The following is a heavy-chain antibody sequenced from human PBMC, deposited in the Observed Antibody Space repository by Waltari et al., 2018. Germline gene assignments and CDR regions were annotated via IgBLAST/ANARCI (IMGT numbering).Heavy chain of an antibody. CDR3: ARVPLTGYYNGAFDI. Sequence: QVQLQESGPGLVKPSETLSLTCTVSGGSISSYYWSWIRQPPGKGLEWIGYIYYSGSTNYNPTLMSRVTISVDTSKNQFSLKLSSVTAADTAVYYCARVPLTGYYNGAFDIWGQGTMVTVSS. J-gene: IGHJ3*02. CDR2: IYYSGST. V-gene: IGHV4-59*01. D-gene: IGHD3-9*01. CDR1: GGSISSYY.